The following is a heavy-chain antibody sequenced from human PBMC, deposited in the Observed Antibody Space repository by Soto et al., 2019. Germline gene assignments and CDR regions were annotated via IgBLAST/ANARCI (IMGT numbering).Heavy chain of an antibody. CDR1: GGTFSSYA. CDR3: ATQWELLRPAFDI. D-gene: IGHD1-26*01. CDR2: IIPICGTA. Sequence: QVQLVQSGAEVKKPGSSVKVSCKASGGTFSSYAISWVRQAPGQGREWMGGIIPICGTANYAQKVQGRVTITADKSTSTAYMELSSLRSEDTAVYYCATQWELLRPAFDIWGQGTMVTVSS. V-gene: IGHV1-69*06. J-gene: IGHJ3*02.